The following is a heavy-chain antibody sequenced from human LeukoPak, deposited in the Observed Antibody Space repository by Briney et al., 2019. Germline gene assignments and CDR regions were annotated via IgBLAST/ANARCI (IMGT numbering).Heavy chain of an antibody. V-gene: IGHV4-59*01. CDR1: GGSITSDY. CDR2: IYYSGST. J-gene: IGHJ4*02. CDR3: ARALYCSGGSCYLDY. Sequence: PSETLSLTCTVSGGSITSDYWNWIRQPPGRGLEWIGYIYYSGSTNYNPSLKSRVTISVDTSKNQFSLKLSSVTAADTAVYYCARALYCSGGSCYLDYWGQGTLVTVSS. D-gene: IGHD2-15*01.